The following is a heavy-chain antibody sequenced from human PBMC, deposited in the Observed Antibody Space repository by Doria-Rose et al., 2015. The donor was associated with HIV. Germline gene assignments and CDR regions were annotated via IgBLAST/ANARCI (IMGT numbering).Heavy chain of an antibody. J-gene: IGHJ6*02. CDR3: ARDRGYCSSSTCYGHGGMDV. CDR1: GFTFSSYG. Sequence: QLVQSGGGVVQPGRSLRLSCAPSGFTFSSYGMHWVRQAPGKGLEWVAVIWYDGTNKYYADSVKGRFTISRDNNKNTLYLQMNSPRAEDTAVYYCARDRGYCSSSTCYGHGGMDVWGQGTTVTVSS. CDR2: IWYDGTNK. V-gene: IGHV3-33*01. D-gene: IGHD2-2*01.